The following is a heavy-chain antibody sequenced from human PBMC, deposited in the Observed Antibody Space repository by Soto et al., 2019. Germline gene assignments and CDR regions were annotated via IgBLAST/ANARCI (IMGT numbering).Heavy chain of an antibody. CDR1: GYSFTSYW. V-gene: IGHV5-51*01. Sequence: GESLKISCKGSGYSFTSYWIGWVRQVPGKGLEWMGIIYTGDSDTRYSPSFQGQVTISADKSISTAYLQWSSLKASDTAIYYCASQPYYYASSSGYYSWGQGTLVTVSS. J-gene: IGHJ4*02. D-gene: IGHD3-22*01. CDR3: ASQPYYYASSSGYYS. CDR2: IYTGDSDT.